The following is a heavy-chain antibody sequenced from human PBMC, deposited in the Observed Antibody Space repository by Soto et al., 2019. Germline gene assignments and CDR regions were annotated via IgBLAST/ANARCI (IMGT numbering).Heavy chain of an antibody. J-gene: IGHJ6*02. Sequence: PSETLSLTCTVSGGSVSSGSYYWSWIRQPPGKGLEWIGYIYYSGSTSYNPSLKSRVTISVDTSKNQFALKLSSVTAADTAVYYCAREEVYYGMDVSGQGTTVTVSS. CDR2: IYYSGST. CDR1: GGSVSSGSYY. CDR3: AREEVYYGMDV. V-gene: IGHV4-61*01.